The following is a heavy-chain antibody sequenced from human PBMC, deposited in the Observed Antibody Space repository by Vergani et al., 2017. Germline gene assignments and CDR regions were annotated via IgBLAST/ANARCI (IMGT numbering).Heavy chain of an antibody. Sequence: EVQLVQSGAEVKKPGESLKISCKGSGYSFTSYWIGWVRQMPGKGLEWMGMIYPGNSDTRYSPSFQGQVTISADKSISTAYLQWSSLKASDTAVYYCARPSLEWLSNDAFDIWGQGTMVTVSS. CDR3: ARPSLEWLSNDAFDI. V-gene: IGHV5-51*01. CDR2: IYPGNSDT. CDR1: GYSFTSYW. D-gene: IGHD3-3*01. J-gene: IGHJ3*02.